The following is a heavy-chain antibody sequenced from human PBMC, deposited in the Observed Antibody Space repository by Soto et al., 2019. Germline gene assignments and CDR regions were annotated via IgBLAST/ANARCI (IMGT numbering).Heavy chain of an antibody. J-gene: IGHJ4*02. V-gene: IGHV1-46*01. CDR1: GYTFTNSY. D-gene: IGHD6-13*01. Sequence: QVQLVQSGAEVKKPGALVKVSCKASGYTFTNSYIHWVRQAPGQGLEWMALLNPNGGSTNYAQNFQGRVTVTRDTSTSTVYMELTSLTSEDTAVYYCARNLAAGDYWGQGTLVTVSS. CDR3: ARNLAAGDY. CDR2: LNPNGGST.